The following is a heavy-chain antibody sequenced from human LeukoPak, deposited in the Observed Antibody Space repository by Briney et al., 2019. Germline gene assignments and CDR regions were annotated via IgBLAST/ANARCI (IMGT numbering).Heavy chain of an antibody. CDR3: ATTPHITIFGVVTA. D-gene: IGHD3-3*01. V-gene: IGHV3-23*01. CDR2: ISGSGGST. Sequence: GGSLRLSCAASGFTFSSYAMSWVRQAPGKGLEWVSAISGSGGSTYYADSVKGRFTISRDNSENTLYLQMNSLRAEDTAVYYCATTPHITIFGVVTAWGQGTLVTVSS. CDR1: GFTFSSYA. J-gene: IGHJ5*02.